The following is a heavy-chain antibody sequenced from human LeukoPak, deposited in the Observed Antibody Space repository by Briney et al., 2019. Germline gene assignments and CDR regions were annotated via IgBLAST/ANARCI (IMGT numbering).Heavy chain of an antibody. CDR1: GYTFTNYD. V-gene: IGHV1-8*03. J-gene: IGHJ5*02. D-gene: IGHD6-19*01. CDR2: MNPNTDNT. Sequence: GASVKVSCKASGYTFTNYDINWVRQATGQGLEWMGWMNPNTDNTAYAQKFQDRVTITSDTSISTVYMELSSLTVDDTAVYYCARGSPFQWLVHGGWFDPWGQGTLVTVSS. CDR3: ARGSPFQWLVHGGWFDP.